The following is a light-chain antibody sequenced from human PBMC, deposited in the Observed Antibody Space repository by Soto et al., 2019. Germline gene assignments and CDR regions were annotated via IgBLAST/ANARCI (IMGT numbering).Light chain of an antibody. CDR2: GAS. V-gene: IGKV3-15*01. CDR1: QNVMYN. J-gene: IGKJ1*01. Sequence: EIVLTQSPATLSVSPGGRATLSCRASQNVMYNLAWYQQKPGQAPRLLVYGASTRATDAPPRFRGSGSGTEFSLTISSRQSEDYATYFFQQYSSWTRTFGQGSRVAIK. CDR3: QQYSSWTRT.